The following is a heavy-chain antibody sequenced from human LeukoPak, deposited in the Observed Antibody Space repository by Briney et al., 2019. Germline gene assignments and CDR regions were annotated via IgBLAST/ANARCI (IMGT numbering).Heavy chain of an antibody. V-gene: IGHV3-21*01. CDR2: ISSSSSYI. Sequence: GGSLRLSCAASGFTFSSYSMNWVRQAPGKGLEWVSSISSSSSYIYYADSVKSRFTISRDNAKNSLYLQMNSLRAEDTAVYYCARGGGSGSVRTYYYYGMDVWGQGTTVTVSS. CDR3: ARGGGSGSVRTYYYYGMDV. D-gene: IGHD6-19*01. J-gene: IGHJ6*02. CDR1: GFTFSSYS.